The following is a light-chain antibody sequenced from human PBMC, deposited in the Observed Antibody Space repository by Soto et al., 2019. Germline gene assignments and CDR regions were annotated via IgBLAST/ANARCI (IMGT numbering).Light chain of an antibody. Sequence: QSALTQPGSVSGSPGQSITISCTGTSSDVGSYNLVSWYQQHPGKAPKLMIYEGSKRPSGVSNRFSGSKSGNTASLTISGLQAEDGADYYCCSYAGSSTLVFGGGTKLTVL. V-gene: IGLV2-23*01. CDR2: EGS. J-gene: IGLJ2*01. CDR1: SSDVGSYNL. CDR3: CSYAGSSTLV.